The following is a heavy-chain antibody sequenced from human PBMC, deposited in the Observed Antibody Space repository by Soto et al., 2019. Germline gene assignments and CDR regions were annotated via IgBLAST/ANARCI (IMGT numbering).Heavy chain of an antibody. CDR3: ASYSSSPTTSYYYYYYGMDV. J-gene: IGHJ6*02. V-gene: IGHV5-51*01. CDR2: ICPGDSDT. D-gene: IGHD6-6*01. Sequence: PGESLKISCKGSGYSFTSYWIGWVRQMPGKGLEWMGIICPGDSDTRYSPSFQGQVTISADKSISTAYLQWSSLKASDTAMYYCASYSSSPTTSYYYYYYGMDVWGQGTTVTVSS. CDR1: GYSFTSYW.